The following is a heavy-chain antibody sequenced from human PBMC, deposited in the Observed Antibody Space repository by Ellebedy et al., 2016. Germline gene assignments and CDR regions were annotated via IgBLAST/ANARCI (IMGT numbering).Heavy chain of an antibody. J-gene: IGHJ4*02. Sequence: GGSLRLSXAVSGLPFGTFFMSWVRQAPGKGLEWVATISANGNKRDLADSVQGRFTISRDNFRNTLHLQMNNLRGEDTAVYYCRQGHYADYWGQGTLVTVSS. V-gene: IGHV3-23*01. CDR3: RQGHYADY. CDR2: ISANGNKR. CDR1: GLPFGTFF. D-gene: IGHD2-2*01.